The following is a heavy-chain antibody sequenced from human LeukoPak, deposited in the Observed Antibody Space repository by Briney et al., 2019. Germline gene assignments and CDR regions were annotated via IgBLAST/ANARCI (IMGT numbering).Heavy chain of an antibody. V-gene: IGHV4-34*01. Sequence: PSETLSLTCAVYGGSFSGYYWSWIRQPPGKGLEWIGEINHSGSTNYNPSLKSRVTISVDTSKNQFSLRLSSVTAADTAVYYCARGDYANDAFDIWGQGTMVTVSS. J-gene: IGHJ3*02. D-gene: IGHD4-17*01. CDR2: INHSGST. CDR1: GGSFSGYY. CDR3: ARGDYANDAFDI.